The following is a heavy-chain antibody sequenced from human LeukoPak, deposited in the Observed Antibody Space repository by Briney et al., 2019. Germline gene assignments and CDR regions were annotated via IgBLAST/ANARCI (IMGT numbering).Heavy chain of an antibody. CDR2: IIPIFGTA. Sequence: SVKVSCKASGDTFSSYAITWVPQAPGQGLEWIGRIIPIFGTANYAQKFQGRVTITTDESTSTAYMELSTLRSDDTAVYYCARERPPGDSSSWFLEGYFDIWGQGTLVTVSS. V-gene: IGHV1-69*05. CDR1: GDTFSSYA. J-gene: IGHJ4*02. D-gene: IGHD6-13*01. CDR3: ARERPPGDSSSWFLEGYFDI.